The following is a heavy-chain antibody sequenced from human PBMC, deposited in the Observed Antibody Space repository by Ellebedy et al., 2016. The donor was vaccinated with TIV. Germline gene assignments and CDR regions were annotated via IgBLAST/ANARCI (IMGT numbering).Heavy chain of an antibody. Sequence: ASVKVSXXASGYTFTSYGISWVRQAPGQGLEWMGWISAYNGNTNYAQKLQGRVTMSTDTSTSTAYMELRSLRSDDTAVYYCARRVGYCSSTSCYRYYYYYMDVWGKGTTVTVSS. CDR1: GYTFTSYG. D-gene: IGHD2-2*01. J-gene: IGHJ6*03. V-gene: IGHV1-18*01. CDR3: ARRVGYCSSTSCYRYYYYYMDV. CDR2: ISAYNGNT.